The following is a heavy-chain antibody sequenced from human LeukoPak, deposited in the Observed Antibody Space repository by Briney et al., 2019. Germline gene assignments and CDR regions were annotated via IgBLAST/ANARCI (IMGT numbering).Heavy chain of an antibody. CDR1: GFTFSDYG. J-gene: IGHJ4*02. V-gene: IGHV3-7*01. Sequence: QSGGSLRLSCAASGFTFSDYGMNWVRQAPGKGLEWVANIKQDGGEKYYVDSVKGRFTISRDNAKNSLYLQMNSLRAEDTAVYYCARHRLQLERRGLDYWGQGTLVTVSS. D-gene: IGHD1-1*01. CDR2: IKQDGGEK. CDR3: ARHRLQLERRGLDY.